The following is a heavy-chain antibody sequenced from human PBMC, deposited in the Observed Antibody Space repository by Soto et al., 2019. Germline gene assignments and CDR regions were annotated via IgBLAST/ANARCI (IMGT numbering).Heavy chain of an antibody. Sequence: ASVKVSCKASGYTFTGYYMHWVRQSPGQGLEWMGWINPNSGGTNYAQKFQGRVTMTRDTSISTAYMELSRLRSDDTTVYYCARLLWFGELLYPNPGAFGYWGQGTLVTVSS. CDR3: ARLLWFGELLYPNPGAFGY. CDR1: GYTFTGYY. D-gene: IGHD3-10*01. V-gene: IGHV1-2*02. J-gene: IGHJ4*02. CDR2: INPNSGGT.